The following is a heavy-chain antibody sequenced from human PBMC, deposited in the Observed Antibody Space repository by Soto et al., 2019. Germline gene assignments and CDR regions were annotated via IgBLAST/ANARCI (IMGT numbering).Heavy chain of an antibody. V-gene: IGHV3-33*01. CDR2: IWYDGSNK. D-gene: IGHD2-21*02. Sequence: GGSLRLSCAASGFTFSSYGMHWVRQAPGKGLEWVAVIWYDGSNKYYADSVKGRFTISRDNSKNTLYLQMNSLRAEDTAVYYCARVGVTTFPYYYYYMDVWGKGTTVTVSS. CDR3: ARVGVTTFPYYYYYMDV. CDR1: GFTFSSYG. J-gene: IGHJ6*03.